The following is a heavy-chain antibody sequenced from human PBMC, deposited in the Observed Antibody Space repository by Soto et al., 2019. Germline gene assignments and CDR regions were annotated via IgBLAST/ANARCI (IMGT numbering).Heavy chain of an antibody. Sequence: PGGSLRLSCAASGFTVSSSYMTWVRQAPGKGLEWVSIIYYGGTTYYADSVKGRFTISRDDSKNTLYLQMHSLRAEDTAVYYCARDYDTSRGDWAYYGIDVWGQGTTVTVSS. V-gene: IGHV3-66*01. D-gene: IGHD3-9*01. CDR2: IYYGGTT. CDR3: ARDYDTSRGDWAYYGIDV. CDR1: GFTVSSSY. J-gene: IGHJ6*02.